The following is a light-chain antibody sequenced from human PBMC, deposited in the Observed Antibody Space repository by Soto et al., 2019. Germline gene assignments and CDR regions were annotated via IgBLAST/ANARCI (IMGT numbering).Light chain of an antibody. CDR3: QQYSSAPQT. CDR2: GAS. J-gene: IGKJ2*01. V-gene: IGKV3-20*01. Sequence: EIVLTQSPGSLSLSPRERATLSCRASQTVDSTFFAWYQKKPGQAPRLLIYGASKRATDIPDRFSGSGSGTDFTLTISRLEPEDFAVYYCQQYSSAPQTFGQGTKLEIK. CDR1: QTVDSTF.